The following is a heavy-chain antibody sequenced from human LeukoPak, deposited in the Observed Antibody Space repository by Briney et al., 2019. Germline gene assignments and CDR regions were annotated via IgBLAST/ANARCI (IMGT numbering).Heavy chain of an antibody. CDR3: AGLAVGEFYDY. V-gene: IGHV1-3*01. D-gene: IGHD3-10*01. CDR1: GYTFTIYA. CDR2: INAGNGNT. Sequence: ASVNVSFTASGYTFTIYAMHWVRQAPGQRLEWMGWINAGNGNTKYSQKFQGRVTITRDTSASTAYMELSSLRSEDTAVYYCAGLAVGEFYDYWAGEPWSPSPQ. J-gene: IGHJ4*02.